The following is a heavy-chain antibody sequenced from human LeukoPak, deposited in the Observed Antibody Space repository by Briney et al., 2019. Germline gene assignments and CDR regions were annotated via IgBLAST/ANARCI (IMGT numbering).Heavy chain of an antibody. CDR3: ARDPATVTTDDAFDI. Sequence: PGGSLRLSCAASGFTLSDYHMSWIRQAPGKGLEWVSYISSSGSTIYYADSVKGRFTISRDNAKNSLYLQMNSLRAEDTAVYYCARDPATVTTDDAFDIWGQGTMVTVSS. D-gene: IGHD4-17*01. CDR2: ISSSGSTI. CDR1: GFTLSDYH. V-gene: IGHV3-11*04. J-gene: IGHJ3*02.